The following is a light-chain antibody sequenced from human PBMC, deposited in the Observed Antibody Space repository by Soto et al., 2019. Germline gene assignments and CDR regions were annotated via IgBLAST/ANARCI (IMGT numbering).Light chain of an antibody. V-gene: IGKV1-17*01. Sequence: EMEMSQSRSSLCACVGARVTITCRASHGIRNDLAWYQQKPGKAPKRLIYAASSLRSGVPSRSSGSVSGTEFPLTISALPPEDFAPSFCPAPHTPPGRFAEGTKLDIK. CDR1: HGIRND. J-gene: IGKJ1*01. CDR3: PAPHTPPGR. CDR2: AAS.